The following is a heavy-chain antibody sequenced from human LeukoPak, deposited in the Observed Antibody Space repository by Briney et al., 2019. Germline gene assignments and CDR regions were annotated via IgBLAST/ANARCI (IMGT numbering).Heavy chain of an antibody. J-gene: IGHJ4*02. CDR2: IGPYNGNT. CDR3: ARVTTPYYGGNSLFDY. V-gene: IGHV1-18*01. Sequence: ASVKVSCKASGYTFTSYGINWVRQAPGQGLEWMGWIGPYNGNTNYAQKFQGRVTMTRDTSTSTVYMELSSLRSEDTAVYYCARVTTPYYGGNSLFDYWGQGTLVTVSS. CDR1: GYTFTSYG. D-gene: IGHD4-23*01.